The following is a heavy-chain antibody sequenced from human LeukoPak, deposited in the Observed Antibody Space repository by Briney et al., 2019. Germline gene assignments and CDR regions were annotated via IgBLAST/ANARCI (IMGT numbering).Heavy chain of an antibody. CDR3: ARGGYYDSSGYYHFDY. V-gene: IGHV4-34*01. J-gene: IGHJ4*02. CDR2: INHSGST. Sequence: SETLSLTCAVYGGSFSGYYWSCIRQPPGKGLGWIGEINHSGSTNYNPSLKSRVTISVDTSKNQLSVKLSSVTAADTAVYYCARGGYYDSSGYYHFDYWGQGTLVTVSS. CDR1: GGSFSGYY. D-gene: IGHD3-22*01.